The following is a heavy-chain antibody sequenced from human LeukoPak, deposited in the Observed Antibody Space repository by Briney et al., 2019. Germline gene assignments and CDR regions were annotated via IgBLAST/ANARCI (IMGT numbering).Heavy chain of an antibody. V-gene: IGHV3-53*01. CDR3: ARSPQDSSGYYSSYFDY. D-gene: IGHD3-22*01. CDR2: IYSDGNT. Sequence: GGSLRLSCEASGFTFSAYAMTWVRQAPGKGLEWVSIIYSDGNTYYADSVKGRFTISRDNSKNTLYLQMNSLRAEDTAVYYCARSPQDSSGYYSSYFDYWGQGTLVTVSS. J-gene: IGHJ4*02. CDR1: GFTFSAYA.